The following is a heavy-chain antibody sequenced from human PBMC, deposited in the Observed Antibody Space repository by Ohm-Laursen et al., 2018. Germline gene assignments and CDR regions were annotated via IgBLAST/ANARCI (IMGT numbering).Heavy chain of an antibody. CDR2: ISWNSGSI. V-gene: IGHV3-9*01. D-gene: IGHD6-6*01. Sequence: SLRLSCAASGFTFDDYAMHWVRQAPGKGLEWVSGISWNSGSIGYADSVKGRFTISRDNAKNSLYLQMNSLRAEDTALYYCAKDMSIAARGWFDPWGQGTLVTVSS. J-gene: IGHJ5*02. CDR1: GFTFDDYA. CDR3: AKDMSIAARGWFDP.